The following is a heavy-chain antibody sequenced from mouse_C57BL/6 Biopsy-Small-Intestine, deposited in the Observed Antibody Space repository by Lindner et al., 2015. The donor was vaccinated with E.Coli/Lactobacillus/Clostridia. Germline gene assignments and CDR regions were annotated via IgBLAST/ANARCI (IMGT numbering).Heavy chain of an antibody. J-gene: IGHJ4*01. Sequence: VQLQESGPELVKPGASVKLSCKASGYTFTSYDINWVKQRPGQGLEWIGWIYPRDGSTKYNEKFKGKATLTVDTSSSTAYMELHSLTSEDSAVYFCARDSSGYYYAMDYWGQGTSVTVSS. CDR3: ARDSSGYYYAMDY. CDR1: GYTFTSYD. V-gene: IGHV1-85*01. D-gene: IGHD3-2*02. CDR2: IYPRDGST.